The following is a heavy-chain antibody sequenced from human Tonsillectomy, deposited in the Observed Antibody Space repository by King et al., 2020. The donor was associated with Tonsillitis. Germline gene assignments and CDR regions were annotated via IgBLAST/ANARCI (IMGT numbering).Heavy chain of an antibody. Sequence: VQLVESGGGLVQPGGSLRLSCAASGFTFTSYAMNWVRQATGKGLEWISGMNAGGVSTYYTRYVQGRFNISRDNSKNTVSLQMNSLRAEDTAVYYCAKGYDFWSGYYLFDYWGQGTLVTVSS. J-gene: IGHJ4*02. D-gene: IGHD3-3*01. CDR1: GFTFTSYA. CDR2: MNAGGVST. V-gene: IGHV3-23*04. CDR3: AKGYDFWSGYYLFDY.